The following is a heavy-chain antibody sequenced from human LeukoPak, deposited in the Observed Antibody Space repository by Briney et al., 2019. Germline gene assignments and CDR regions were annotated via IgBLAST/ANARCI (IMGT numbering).Heavy chain of an antibody. V-gene: IGHV4-59*01. D-gene: IGHD3-22*01. CDR3: ARDGLYDSSGYYMDS. Sequence: SETLSFTCIVSGVAISSFYWGWIRQSPGKGWEGFWYIYYSGGTKYHPSLMSRVTIPVDRAQNQFSLTLTSVTAADTAVYYCARDGLYDSSGYYMDSWGQGTPVIVSS. CDR2: IYYSGGT. J-gene: IGHJ4*02. CDR1: GVAISSFY.